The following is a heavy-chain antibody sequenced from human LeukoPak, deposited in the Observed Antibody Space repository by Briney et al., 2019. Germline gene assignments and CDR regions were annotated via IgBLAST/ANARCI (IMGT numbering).Heavy chain of an antibody. Sequence: PGGSLRLSCAASGFTFSSYSMNWVRQAPGKGLEWVSSISSSSSYIYYADSVKGRFTISRDNAKNSLYLQMNSLRAEDTAVYYCARDLDDSSGYYWYWGQGTLVTVSS. CDR1: GFTFSSYS. D-gene: IGHD3-22*01. CDR3: ARDLDDSSGYYWY. J-gene: IGHJ4*02. CDR2: ISSSSSYI. V-gene: IGHV3-21*01.